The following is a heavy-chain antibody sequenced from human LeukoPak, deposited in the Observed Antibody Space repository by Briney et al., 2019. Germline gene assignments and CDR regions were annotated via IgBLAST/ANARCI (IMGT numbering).Heavy chain of an antibody. CDR1: GYTFTGYY. V-gene: IGHV1-2*06. CDR3: ASTATSGWYSYFGY. D-gene: IGHD6-19*01. J-gene: IGHJ4*02. CDR2: INPNSGGT. Sequence: ASVKVSCKASGYTFTGYYTHWVRQAPGQGLEWMGRINPNSGGTNYAQKFQGRVTMTRDTSISTAYMELSRLRSDDTAVYYCASTATSGWYSYFGYWGQGTLVTVSS.